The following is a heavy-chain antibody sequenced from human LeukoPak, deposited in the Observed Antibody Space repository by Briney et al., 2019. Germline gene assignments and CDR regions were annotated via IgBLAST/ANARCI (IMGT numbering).Heavy chain of an antibody. Sequence: PGGSLRLSCAASGFTFSSYAMHWVRQAPGKGLEWVTIISYDGSNKYYADSVKGRFTISRDNSKNTLYLQMNSLRAEDTAVYYCARAINIVVVPAAIRYYYMDVWGKGTTVTVSS. CDR3: ARAINIVVVPAAIRYYYMDV. V-gene: IGHV3-30*04. D-gene: IGHD2-2*02. J-gene: IGHJ6*03. CDR2: ISYDGSNK. CDR1: GFTFSSYA.